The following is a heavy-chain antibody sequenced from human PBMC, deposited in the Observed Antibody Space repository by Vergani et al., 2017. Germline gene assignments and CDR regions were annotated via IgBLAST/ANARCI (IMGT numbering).Heavy chain of an antibody. CDR2: ISPGASTV. J-gene: IGHJ6*02. CDR3: AKNPSISTTRHYYAMDV. V-gene: IGHV3-11*04. Sequence: LEESGGGSVKPGGSLRLSCAASGFKFSDHYMSWIRQAPGKGLEWVSHISPGASTVPYTDSVTGRFTVSRDNANNSLTLDMTTLRVEDTAVYYCAKNPSISTTRHYYAMDVWGQGTTVTVSS. CDR1: GFKFSDHY. D-gene: IGHD1-1*01.